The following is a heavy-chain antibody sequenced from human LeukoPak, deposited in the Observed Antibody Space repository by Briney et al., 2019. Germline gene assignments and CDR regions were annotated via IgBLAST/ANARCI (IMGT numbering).Heavy chain of an antibody. CDR1: GFTFSSYG. Sequence: GGSLRLSCAASGFTFSSYGMSWVRQAPGKGLEWVSSISSSSSYIYYADSVKGRFTISRDNAKNSLYLQMNSLRAEDTAVYYCARERGDSSGYYSYWGQGTLVTVSS. CDR3: ARERGDSSGYYSY. CDR2: ISSSSSYI. J-gene: IGHJ4*02. D-gene: IGHD3-22*01. V-gene: IGHV3-21*01.